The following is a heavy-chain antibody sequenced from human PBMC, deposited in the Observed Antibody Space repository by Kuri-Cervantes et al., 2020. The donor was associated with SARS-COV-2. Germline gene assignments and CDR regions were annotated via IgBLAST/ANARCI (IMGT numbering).Heavy chain of an antibody. CDR3: ARARRTGEDFTFWSGFYKRNHYYYYYMDV. J-gene: IGHJ6*03. CDR1: GGSISSHY. D-gene: IGHD3-3*01. V-gene: IGHV4-59*11. Sequence: ESLKISCTVSGGSISSHYWSWIRQPPGKGLEWIGYIYYSGSTNYNPSLKSRVTISVDTSKNQFSLKLSSVTAADTAVYYCARARRTGEDFTFWSGFYKRNHYYYYYMDVWGKGTTVPSP. CDR2: IYYSGST.